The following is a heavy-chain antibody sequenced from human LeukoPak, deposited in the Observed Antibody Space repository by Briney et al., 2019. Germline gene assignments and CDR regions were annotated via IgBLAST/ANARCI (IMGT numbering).Heavy chain of an antibody. V-gene: IGHV1-46*01. J-gene: IGHJ4*02. CDR3: ARAPPKRGRGRAGLFFDY. CDR1: GYTFTSYY. Sequence: ASVKVSCKASGYTFTSYYMHWVRQAPGQGLEWMGIINPSGGSTSYAQKFQGRVTMTRDMSTSTVYMELSSLRSEDTAVYYCARAPPKRGRGRAGLFFDYWGQGTLVTVSS. CDR2: INPSGGST. D-gene: IGHD3-16*01.